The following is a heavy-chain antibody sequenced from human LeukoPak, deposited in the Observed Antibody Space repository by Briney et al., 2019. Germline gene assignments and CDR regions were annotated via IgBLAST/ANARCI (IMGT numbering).Heavy chain of an antibody. CDR2: IIPMFGTA. D-gene: IGHD3-22*01. Sequence: SVKVSCKASGGTFSSYAISWVRQAPGQGIEWMGGIIPMFGTANYAQKFQGRVTITTDESTSTPYMELSSLRSEDTAVYYCARLSVYYDSSGYYYGAFDIWGQGTMVTVSS. V-gene: IGHV1-69*05. CDR1: GGTFSSYA. CDR3: ARLSVYYDSSGYYYGAFDI. J-gene: IGHJ3*02.